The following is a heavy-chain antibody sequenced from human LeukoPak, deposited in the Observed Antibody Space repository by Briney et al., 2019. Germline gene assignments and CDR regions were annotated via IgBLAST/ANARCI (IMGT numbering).Heavy chain of an antibody. CDR3: ARIEWEPYWYFDL. D-gene: IGHD1-26*01. J-gene: IGHJ2*01. Sequence: SSETLSLTCTVSGYSISSGYYWGWIRQPPGKGLEWIGSIYHSGSTYYNPSLKSRVTISVDTSKNQFSLKLSSVTAADTAVYYCARIEWEPYWYFDLWGRGTLVTVSS. CDR2: IYHSGST. CDR1: GYSISSGYY. V-gene: IGHV4-38-2*02.